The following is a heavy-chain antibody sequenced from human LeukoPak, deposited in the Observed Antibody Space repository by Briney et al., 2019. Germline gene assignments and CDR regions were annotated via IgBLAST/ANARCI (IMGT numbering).Heavy chain of an antibody. J-gene: IGHJ3*02. D-gene: IGHD6-19*01. Sequence: GESLKISCKGSGYSFTSYWIGWVRQMPGKGLEWMGIIYPGDSDTRYSPSFQGHVTISADKSISTAYLQWSSLKASDTAMYYCARRGTVAGDAFDIWGQGTMVTVSS. CDR1: GYSFTSYW. CDR2: IYPGDSDT. V-gene: IGHV5-51*01. CDR3: ARRGTVAGDAFDI.